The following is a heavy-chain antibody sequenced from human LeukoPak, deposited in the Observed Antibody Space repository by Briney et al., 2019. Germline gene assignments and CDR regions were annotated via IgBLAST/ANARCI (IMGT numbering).Heavy chain of an antibody. CDR1: GFTFSSYG. J-gene: IGHJ4*02. CDR2: INWNGGST. D-gene: IGHD4-17*01. Sequence: GGSLRLSCAASGFTFSSYGMHWVRQAPGKGLEWVSDINWNGGSTSYADSVKGRFTISRDNAKNSLYLQMNSLRAEDTALYYCAGDYYGDSYFNYWGQGTLVTVSS. V-gene: IGHV3-20*04. CDR3: AGDYYGDSYFNY.